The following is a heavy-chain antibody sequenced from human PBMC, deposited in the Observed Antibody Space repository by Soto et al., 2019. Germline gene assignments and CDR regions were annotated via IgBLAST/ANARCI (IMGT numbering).Heavy chain of an antibody. Sequence: QVQLVQSGAEVKKPGSSVKVSCKASGGTFSSYAISWVRQAPGQGLEWMGGIIPIFGTANYAQKSQGRVTITADESTSTAYMELSSLRSEDTAVYYCAGVVDTAMVYYFDYWGQGTLVTVSS. J-gene: IGHJ4*02. CDR2: IIPIFGTA. CDR3: AGVVDTAMVYYFDY. V-gene: IGHV1-69*12. CDR1: GGTFSSYA. D-gene: IGHD5-18*01.